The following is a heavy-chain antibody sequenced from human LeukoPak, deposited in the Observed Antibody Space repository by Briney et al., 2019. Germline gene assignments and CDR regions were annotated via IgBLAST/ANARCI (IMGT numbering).Heavy chain of an antibody. CDR1: GDSVSRSDSY. CDR2: IYYSGRT. D-gene: IGHD3-22*01. Sequence: SETLSLTCTIFGDSVSRSDSYWDWIRQPPGKGLEWIGTIYYSGRTYYSPSLKSRVTLPVDMSNNQFSLTLSSVTAADTALYFCARRRYYDNSGYLEWGQGTLVTVSS. CDR3: ARRRYYDNSGYLE. V-gene: IGHV4-39*01. J-gene: IGHJ1*01.